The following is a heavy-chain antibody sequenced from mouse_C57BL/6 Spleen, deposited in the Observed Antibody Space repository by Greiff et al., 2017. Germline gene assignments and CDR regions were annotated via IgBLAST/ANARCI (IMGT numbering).Heavy chain of an antibody. CDR1: GFTFSSYA. CDR2: ISSGGDYI. V-gene: IGHV5-9-1*02. D-gene: IGHD2-1*01. CDR3: TRVLYCVMYYYSLDY. J-gene: IGHJ4*01. Sequence: EVKVVESGEGLVKPGGSLKLSCAASGFTFSSYAMSWVRQTPETRLEWVAYISSGGDYIYYADTVKGRFTISRDNARNTLYLQMSRLKSEDTAMYDCTRVLYCVMYYYSLDYWGQVTSVTVSS.